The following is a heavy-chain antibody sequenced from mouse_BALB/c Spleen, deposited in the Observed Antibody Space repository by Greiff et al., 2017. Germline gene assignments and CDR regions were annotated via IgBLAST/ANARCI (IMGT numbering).Heavy chain of an antibody. V-gene: IGHV3-8*02. D-gene: IGHD1-2*01. CDR2: ISYSGST. J-gene: IGHJ3*01. CDR3: ARGGITTAGFAY. Sequence: EVQLQQSGPSLVKPSQTLSLTCSVTGDSITSGYWNWIRKFPGNKLEYMGYISYSGSTYYNPSLKSRISITRDTSKNQYYLQLNSVTTEDTATYYCARGGITTAGFAYWGQGTLVTVSA. CDR1: GDSITSGY.